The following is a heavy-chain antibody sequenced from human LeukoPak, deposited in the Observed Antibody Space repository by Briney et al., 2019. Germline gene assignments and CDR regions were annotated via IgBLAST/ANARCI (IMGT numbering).Heavy chain of an antibody. J-gene: IGHJ3*02. D-gene: IGHD2-15*01. CDR2: IFDTGNT. Sequence: PSETLSLTCTVSGGSINSYSWSWIRQPPGKGLEWIGYIFDTGNTNYSPSLRSRVTISVDTSKNRFSLRLSSVTAADTAEYYCARFAYCSGGTCVYAFDIWGQGTMVTVSS. CDR1: GGSINSYS. CDR3: ARFAYCSGGTCVYAFDI. V-gene: IGHV4-59*01.